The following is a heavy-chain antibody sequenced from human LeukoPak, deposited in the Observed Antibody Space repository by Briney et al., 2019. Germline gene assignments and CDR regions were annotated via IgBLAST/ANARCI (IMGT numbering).Heavy chain of an antibody. D-gene: IGHD2-15*01. CDR3: TTGGGYCSGGTCYLVRSLFDY. J-gene: IGHJ4*02. CDR1: GFTFSSYG. V-gene: IGHV3-15*01. Sequence: GGTLRLSCAASGFTFSSYGMSWVRQAPGKGLEWVGHFKSKTDGGTTDYAAPVKGRFTISRDDSKNTLYLQMNSLKTEDTAVYYCTTGGGYCSGGTCYLVRSLFDYWGQGTLVTVSS. CDR2: FKSKTDGGTT.